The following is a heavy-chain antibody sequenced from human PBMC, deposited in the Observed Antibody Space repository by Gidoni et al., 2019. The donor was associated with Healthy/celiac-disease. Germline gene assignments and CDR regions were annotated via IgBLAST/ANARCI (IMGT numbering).Heavy chain of an antibody. CDR3: ARGGVPDAIRGKWFDP. CDR2: IKQDGSEK. D-gene: IGHD2-2*01. J-gene: IGHJ5*02. Sequence: EVQLVESGGCLVQPGGSLRLSCAASGFTFSSYWMSWVRQAPGKGLEGVANIKQDGSEKYYVDSVKGRFTISRDKAKNSRYLQMNSLRAEDTAVYYCARGGVPDAIRGKWFDPWGQGTLVNVSS. V-gene: IGHV3-7*03. CDR1: GFTFSSYW.